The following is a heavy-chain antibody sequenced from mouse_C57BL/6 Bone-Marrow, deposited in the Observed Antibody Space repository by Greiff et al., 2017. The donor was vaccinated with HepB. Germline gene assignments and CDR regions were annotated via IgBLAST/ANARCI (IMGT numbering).Heavy chain of an antibody. CDR2: IYPRSGNT. Sequence: VMLVESGAELARPGASVKLSCKASGYTFTSYGISWVKQRTGQGLEWIGEIYPRSGNTYYNEKFKGKATLTADKSSSTAYMELRSLTSEDSAVYVCAREGLKYYFDYWGQGTTLTVSS. V-gene: IGHV1-81*01. D-gene: IGHD1-3*01. J-gene: IGHJ2*01. CDR3: AREGLKYYFDY. CDR1: GYTFTSYG.